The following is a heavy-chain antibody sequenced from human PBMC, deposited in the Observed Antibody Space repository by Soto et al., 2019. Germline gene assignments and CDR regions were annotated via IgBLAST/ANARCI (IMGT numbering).Heavy chain of an antibody. CDR2: IHNSGST. CDR1: GDSISNAAYY. D-gene: IGHD3-10*01. V-gene: IGHV4-39*01. CDR3: TRRSRWYYYGTASYYNLWFDS. Sequence: TLSLTCTVSGDSISNAAYYWGWIRQPPGKGLEWIGSIHNSGSTYFNPSLKSRVTISVDTSKNQFSLKPSSVTAADTAVYFCTRRSRWYYYGTASYYNLWFDSWGQGTLVTVS. J-gene: IGHJ5*01.